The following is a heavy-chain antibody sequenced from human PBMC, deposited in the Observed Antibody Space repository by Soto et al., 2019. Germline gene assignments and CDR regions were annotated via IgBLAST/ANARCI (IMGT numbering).Heavy chain of an antibody. Sequence: GGSLRLSCAASGFTFSSYWMSWVRQAPGKGLEWVANIKPDGSEKYYVDSVKGRFTMSRDNAKNSLYLQMNSLRAEDTAVYYSARDLSPSVPGDAFDIWGQGTMVTVSS. V-gene: IGHV3-7*01. D-gene: IGHD2-2*01. CDR3: ARDLSPSVPGDAFDI. J-gene: IGHJ3*02. CDR1: GFTFSSYW. CDR2: IKPDGSEK.